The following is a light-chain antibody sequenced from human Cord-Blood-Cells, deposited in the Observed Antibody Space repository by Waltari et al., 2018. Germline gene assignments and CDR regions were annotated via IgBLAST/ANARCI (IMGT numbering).Light chain of an antibody. CDR3: QSYDSSNWV. Sequence: NFMLTQPHSVSESPGKTVTISCTRSSGSMASNYVQWYQQRPGSAPTTVIYEDNQSPSGVPDRFSGSIDSSSNSASLTISGVKTEDEADYYCQSYDSSNWVFGGGTKLTVL. J-gene: IGLJ3*02. CDR2: EDN. CDR1: SGSMASNY. V-gene: IGLV6-57*03.